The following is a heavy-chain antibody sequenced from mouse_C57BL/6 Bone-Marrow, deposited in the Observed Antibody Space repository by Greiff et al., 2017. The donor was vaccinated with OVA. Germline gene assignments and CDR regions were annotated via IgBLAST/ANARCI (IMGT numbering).Heavy chain of an antibody. CDR2: IYPGDGDT. Sequence: QVQLQQSGAVLVKPGASVKISSKASGYAFSSYWMNWVKQRPGKGLEWIGHIYPGDGDTNYNGKFKGKATLTADKSSSTAYVQLSSLTSEDSAVYVCAGSPSYGNTAVAYWGQGTSVTVSS. CDR3: AGSPSYGNTAVAY. CDR1: GYAFSSYW. V-gene: IGHV1-80*01. J-gene: IGHJ4*01. D-gene: IGHD1-1*01.